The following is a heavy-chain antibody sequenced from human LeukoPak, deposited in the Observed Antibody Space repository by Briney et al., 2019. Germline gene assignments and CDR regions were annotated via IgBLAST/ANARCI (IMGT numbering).Heavy chain of an antibody. V-gene: IGHV1-2*02. Sequence: GASVKVSCKASGYTFTGYYIHWVRQAPGQGLEWLGWVIPSSGGTKSAQTVQGRVTMTRDTSITTAYMELSGLTSDDTAVYYCAREISGSYYYWGQGTLVTVSS. CDR2: VIPSSGGT. D-gene: IGHD1-26*01. CDR1: GYTFTGYY. CDR3: AREISGSYYY. J-gene: IGHJ4*02.